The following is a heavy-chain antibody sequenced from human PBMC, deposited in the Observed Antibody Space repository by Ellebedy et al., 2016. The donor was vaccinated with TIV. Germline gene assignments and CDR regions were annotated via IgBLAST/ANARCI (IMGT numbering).Heavy chain of an antibody. CDR3: ARDGSTSCYDTFCDY. CDR1: GYTFTSYG. D-gene: IGHD2-2*01. V-gene: IGHV1-18*01. CDR2: ISAYNGNT. Sequence: ASVKVSCKASGYTFTSYGISWVRQAPGQGLEWMGWISAYNGNTNYAQKLQGRVTMTTDTSTSTAYMELRSLRSDDTAVYYCARDGSTSCYDTFCDYWGQGTLVTVSS. J-gene: IGHJ4*02.